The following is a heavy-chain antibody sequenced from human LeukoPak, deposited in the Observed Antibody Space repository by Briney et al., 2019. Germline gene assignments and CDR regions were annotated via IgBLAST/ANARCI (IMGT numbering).Heavy chain of an antibody. CDR2: IRSKDNDGTT. D-gene: IGHD3-22*01. V-gene: IGHV3-49*04. CDR3: TRSERITMIIVAELQSQYYFGY. CDR1: GFTFGDYA. J-gene: IGHJ4*02. Sequence: PGGSLRLSCTGSGFTFGDYAISWVRQAPGKGLEWLGFIRSKDNDGTTDYAASVKGRFTISRDDSKSIAYLQMNSLKTGDTGVYYCTRSERITMIIVAELQSQYYFGYWGQGTLVTVSS.